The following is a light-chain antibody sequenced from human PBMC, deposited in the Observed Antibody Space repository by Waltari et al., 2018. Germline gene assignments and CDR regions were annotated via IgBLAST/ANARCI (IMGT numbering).Light chain of an antibody. Sequence: ETVLTQSPGTLSLSPGERATLSCRASQSVTSSHLAWYQQKPGQAPRLLIYGASSRATGITDRFSGSGSGTDFTLTITRLEPEDFAVYYCQQYGNSPRTFGQGTEVEIK. CDR3: QQYGNSPRT. CDR1: QSVTSSH. CDR2: GAS. V-gene: IGKV3-20*01. J-gene: IGKJ1*01.